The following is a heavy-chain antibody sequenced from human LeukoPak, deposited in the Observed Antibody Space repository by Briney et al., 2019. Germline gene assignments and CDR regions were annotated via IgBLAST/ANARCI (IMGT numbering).Heavy chain of an antibody. CDR2: LSSGGGST. CDR3: AKLSGYSSSWFDY. CDR1: GFTFSNYA. J-gene: IGHJ4*02. D-gene: IGHD6-13*01. V-gene: IGHV3-23*01. Sequence: GVSLRLSCAASGFTFSNYAMSWVRQAPGKGREWVSGLSSGGGSTYYADSVKGRFTISRDNSKNTLYLQMNSLRAEGTAVYYCAKLSGYSSSWFDYWGQGTLVTVSS.